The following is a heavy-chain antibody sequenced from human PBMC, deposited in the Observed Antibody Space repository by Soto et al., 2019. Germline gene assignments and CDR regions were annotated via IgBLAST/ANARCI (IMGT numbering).Heavy chain of an antibody. V-gene: IGHV4-30-2*01. D-gene: IGHD3-10*01. CDR3: ARASGLLWFGELLSYFDY. Sequence: SETLSLTCTFSGFYISSGGYSWSWIRQPPGKGLEWIGYIYHSGSTYYNPSLKSRVTISVDTSKNQFSLKLSSVTAADTAVYYCARASGLLWFGELLSYFDYWGQGTLVTVSS. CDR2: IYHSGST. CDR1: GFYISSGGYS. J-gene: IGHJ4*02.